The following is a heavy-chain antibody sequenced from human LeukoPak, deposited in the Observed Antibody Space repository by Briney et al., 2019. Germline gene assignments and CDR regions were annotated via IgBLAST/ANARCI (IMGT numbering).Heavy chain of an antibody. J-gene: IGHJ6*02. CDR3: ARPPPYSSSWYYYYYGMDV. D-gene: IGHD6-13*01. CDR2: INPNSGGT. CDR1: GYTFTGYY. V-gene: IGHV1-2*02. Sequence: ASVKVSCKASGYTFTGYYMHWVRQAPGQGLEWMGWINPNSGGTNYAQKFQGRVTVTRDTSISTAYMELSRLRSDDTAVYYCARPPPYSSSWYYYYYGMDVWGQGTTVTVSS.